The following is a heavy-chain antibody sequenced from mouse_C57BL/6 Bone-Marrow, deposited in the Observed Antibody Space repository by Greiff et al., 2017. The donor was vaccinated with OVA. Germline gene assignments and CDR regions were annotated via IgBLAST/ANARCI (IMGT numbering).Heavy chain of an antibody. D-gene: IGHD1-1*01. CDR2: INPGSGGT. Sequence: QVQLQQSGAELVRPGTSVKVSCKASGYAFTNYLIEWVKQRPGQGLEWIGVINPGSGGTNYNEKFKGKATLTADKSSSTAYMQLSSLTSEDSAVYFCARSEGDYYGSSPYWYFDVWGTGTTVTVSS. CDR1: GYAFTNYL. CDR3: ARSEGDYYGSSPYWYFDV. V-gene: IGHV1-54*01. J-gene: IGHJ1*03.